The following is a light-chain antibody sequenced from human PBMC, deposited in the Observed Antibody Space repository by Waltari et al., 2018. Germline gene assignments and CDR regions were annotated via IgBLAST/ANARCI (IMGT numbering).Light chain of an antibody. CDR3: QQYKSYKT. CDR2: GAS. Sequence: DIQMTQSPSTLSASMGDRVTITCRASQSISTWLAWYQQKPGKAPDVLIYGASNLESGVPSRFSGSGSGTEFTLTISSLQPDDFATYYCQQYKSYKTFGQGTRVEIK. J-gene: IGKJ1*01. V-gene: IGKV1-5*03. CDR1: QSISTW.